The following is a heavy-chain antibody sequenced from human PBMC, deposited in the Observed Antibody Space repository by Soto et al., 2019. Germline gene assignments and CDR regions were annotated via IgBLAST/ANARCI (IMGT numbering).Heavy chain of an antibody. D-gene: IGHD4-4*01. CDR2: INPSGGST. CDR1: GYTFTSYY. Sequence: GASVKVSCKASGYTFTSYYMHWVRQAPGQGLEWMGIINPSGGSTSYAQKFQGRVTMTRDTSTSTVYMELSSLRSEDTAVYYCARDTDSFKGDYYYGMDVWGQGTTVTVSS. V-gene: IGHV1-46*01. CDR3: ARDTDSFKGDYYYGMDV. J-gene: IGHJ6*02.